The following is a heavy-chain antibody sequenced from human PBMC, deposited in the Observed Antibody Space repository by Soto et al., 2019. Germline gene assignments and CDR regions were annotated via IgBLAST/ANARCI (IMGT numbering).Heavy chain of an antibody. CDR3: ARGTYYGADCHYYFDS. CDR2: IKQDGSAN. CDR1: GFTLRSYW. D-gene: IGHD2-21*02. Sequence: EVQLVESGGGLVQPGGSLRLSCSASGFTLRSYWMSWVRQAPGKGLEWVANIKQDGSANNYLDSVKGRFTISRDNAENSLYLEMSSLRVEDTAMYYCARGTYYGADCHYYFDSWGQGTLVTVSS. J-gene: IGHJ4*02. V-gene: IGHV3-7*01.